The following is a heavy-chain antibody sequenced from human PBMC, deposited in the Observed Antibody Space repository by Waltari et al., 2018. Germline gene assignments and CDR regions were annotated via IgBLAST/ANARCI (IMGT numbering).Heavy chain of an antibody. D-gene: IGHD3-22*01. CDR1: GGSISSSSYY. Sequence: QLQLQESGPGLVKPSETLSLTCTVSGGSISSSSYYWGWIRQPPGKGLEWIGSIYYSGSTYYNPSLKSRVTISVDTSKNQCSLKLSSVTAADTAVYYCARSQYYYDSSGYYYYYWGQGTLVTVSS. CDR3: ARSQYYYDSSGYYYYY. CDR2: IYYSGST. J-gene: IGHJ4*02. V-gene: IGHV4-39*07.